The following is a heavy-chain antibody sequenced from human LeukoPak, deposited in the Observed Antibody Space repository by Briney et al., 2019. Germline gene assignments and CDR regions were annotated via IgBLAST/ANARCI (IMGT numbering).Heavy chain of an antibody. CDR3: ARGPSNTSGWYIYFDY. D-gene: IGHD6-19*01. V-gene: IGHV1-18*01. CDR2: ISTYNGDT. Sequence: ASVKVSFKAFGYTFTRYAISWVRQAPGQGLEWMGWISTYNGDTRFPQNLQGRVTMTTDTSTNTAYMELRSLRSDDTAVYYCARGPSNTSGWYIYFDYWAQGTLVTVSS. J-gene: IGHJ4*02. CDR1: GYTFTRYA.